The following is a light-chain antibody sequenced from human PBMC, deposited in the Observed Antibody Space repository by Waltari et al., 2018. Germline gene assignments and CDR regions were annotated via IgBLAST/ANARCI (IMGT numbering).Light chain of an antibody. J-gene: IGLJ2*01. CDR3: QSYDSSLSGGV. CDR2: GNS. Sequence: QSVLTQPPSVSGAPGQRVTISCTGSSSNIGAGYDVHWYQQLPGTAPKLLIYGNSNRPSGVPDRFSGSKSGTLASLAITGLQAEDEADYYCQSYDSSLSGGVFGGGTKLTVL. CDR1: SSNIGAGYD. V-gene: IGLV1-40*01.